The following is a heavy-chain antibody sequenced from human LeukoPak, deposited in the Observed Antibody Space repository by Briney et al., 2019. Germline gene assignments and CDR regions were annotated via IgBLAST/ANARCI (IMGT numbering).Heavy chain of an antibody. D-gene: IGHD1-7*01. CDR1: GFTFSDYY. CDR2: ISSGGSTI. CDR3: ARPTGTTFFSYYYYHYMDV. V-gene: IGHV3-11*01. J-gene: IGHJ6*03. Sequence: GGSLRLSCAASGFTFSDYYMSWIRQAPGKGLEWVSYISSGGSTIYYADSVKGRFIISRDNAKNSLYLQMNSLRAEDTAVYYCARPTGTTFFSYYYYHYMDVWGKGTTVTVSS.